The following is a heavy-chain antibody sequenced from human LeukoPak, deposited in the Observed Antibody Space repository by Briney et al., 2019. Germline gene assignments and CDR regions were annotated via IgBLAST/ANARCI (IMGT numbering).Heavy chain of an antibody. V-gene: IGHV4-31*03. J-gene: IGHJ6*02. CDR3: ARLTREDGMDV. Sequence: SGTLSLTCTVSGGSISSGGYYWSWIRQHPGKGLEWIGYIYYSGSTYYNPSLKSRVTISVDTSKNQFSLRLTSVTAADTAPYYCARLTREDGMDVWGQGTTVTVSS. CDR1: GGSISSGGYY. D-gene: IGHD1-26*01. CDR2: IYYSGST.